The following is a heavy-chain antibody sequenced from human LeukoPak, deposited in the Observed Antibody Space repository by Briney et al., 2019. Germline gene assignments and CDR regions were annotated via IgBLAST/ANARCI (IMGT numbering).Heavy chain of an antibody. J-gene: IGHJ4*02. CDR1: GFTFSSYA. CDR2: ISGSGGST. D-gene: IGHD6-13*01. Sequence: GGSLRLSCAASGFTFSSYAMSWVRQAPGEGLEWVSAISGSGGSTYYADSVKGRFTISRDNSKNTLYLQMNSLRAEDTAVYYCAKGNRKAAATYQFDYWGQGTLVTVSS. CDR3: AKGNRKAAATYQFDY. V-gene: IGHV3-23*01.